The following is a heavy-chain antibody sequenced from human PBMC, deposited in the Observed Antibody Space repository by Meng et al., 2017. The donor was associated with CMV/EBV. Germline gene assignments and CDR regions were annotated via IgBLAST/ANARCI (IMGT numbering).Heavy chain of an antibody. CDR2: IYYSGST. D-gene: IGHD5-18*01. J-gene: IGHJ6*02. Sequence: SETLSLTCTVSGGSISSYYWSWIRQPPGKGLEWIGYIYYSGSTNYNPSLKSRVTISVDTSKNQFSLKLSSVTAADTAVYYCARAFVDTAMVDYYYGMDVWGQGTTVTVS. CDR1: GGSISSYY. V-gene: IGHV4-59*01. CDR3: ARAFVDTAMVDYYYGMDV.